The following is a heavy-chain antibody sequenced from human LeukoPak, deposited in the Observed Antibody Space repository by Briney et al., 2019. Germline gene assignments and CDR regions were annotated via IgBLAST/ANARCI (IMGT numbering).Heavy chain of an antibody. CDR3: AKVVSVGYYYDSSGYYVDY. CDR1: RFTFSSYA. Sequence: GGSLRLSCGASRFTFSSYAMSWVRQAPGKGLEWVSGISGSGGGTYYADSVKGRFTISRDNSKNTLYLQMNSLRAEDTAVYYCAKVVSVGYYYDSSGYYVDYWGQGTLVTVSS. J-gene: IGHJ4*02. D-gene: IGHD3-22*01. CDR2: ISGSGGGT. V-gene: IGHV3-23*01.